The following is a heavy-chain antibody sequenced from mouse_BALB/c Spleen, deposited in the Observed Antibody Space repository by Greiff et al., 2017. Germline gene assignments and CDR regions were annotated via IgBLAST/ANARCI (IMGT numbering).Heavy chain of an antibody. V-gene: IGHV5-12-1*01. CDR1: GFAFSSYD. J-gene: IGHJ2*01. CDR2: ISSGGGST. CDR3: ARHRDYGSSLYYFDY. Sequence: EVHLVESGGGLVKPGGSLKLSCAASGFAFSSYDMSWVRQTPEKRLEWVAYISSGGGSTYYPDTVKGRFTISRDNAKNTLYLQMSSLKSEDTAMYYCARHRDYGSSLYYFDYWGQGTTLTVSS. D-gene: IGHD1-1*01.